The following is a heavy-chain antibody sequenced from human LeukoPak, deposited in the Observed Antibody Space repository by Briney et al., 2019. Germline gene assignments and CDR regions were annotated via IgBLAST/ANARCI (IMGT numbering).Heavy chain of an antibody. Sequence: SETLSLTCTVSGGSISSGGYYWSWIRPHPGKDLEWLGYIYYSGSTYYNPSLRSRVTISVVTSKNQCSLKLSSVTAADTAVYYCAREGITIGFDRWGEASLVSVCS. V-gene: IGHV4-31*03. CDR1: GGSISSGGYY. CDR3: AREGITIGFDR. D-gene: IGHD3-3*01. J-gene: IGHJ5*02. CDR2: IYYSGST.